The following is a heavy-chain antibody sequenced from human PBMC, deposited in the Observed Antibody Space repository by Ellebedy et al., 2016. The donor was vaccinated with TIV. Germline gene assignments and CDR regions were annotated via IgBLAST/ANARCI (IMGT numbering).Heavy chain of an antibody. Sequence: GGSLRLSXATSGFTFDDYAMHWVRQAPGKGLEWVSGISWNSGSIGYADSVKGRFTISRDNAKNSLYLQMNSLRAEDTALYYCAKGASFYYYGSGLDYWGQGTLVTVSS. D-gene: IGHD3-10*01. J-gene: IGHJ4*02. V-gene: IGHV3-9*01. CDR1: GFTFDDYA. CDR2: ISWNSGSI. CDR3: AKGASFYYYGSGLDY.